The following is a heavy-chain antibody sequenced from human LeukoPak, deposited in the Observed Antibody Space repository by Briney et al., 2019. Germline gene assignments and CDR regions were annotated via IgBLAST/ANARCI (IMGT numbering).Heavy chain of an antibody. CDR3: ARGADGVSSNSRGWFDP. J-gene: IGHJ5*02. D-gene: IGHD2-15*01. Sequence: GGSLRLSCAASGFTFNRYNMNWVRRAPGKGLEWVSSISTSSSYIYYADSVRGRFTISRDNAKNSLYLQMNSLRAEDTAVYSCARGADGVSSNSRGWFDPWGQGTLVTVSS. CDR1: GFTFNRYN. CDR2: ISTSSSYI. V-gene: IGHV3-21*01.